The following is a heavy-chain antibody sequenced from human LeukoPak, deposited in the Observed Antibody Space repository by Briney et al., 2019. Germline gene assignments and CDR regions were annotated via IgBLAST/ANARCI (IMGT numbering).Heavy chain of an antibody. CDR1: GFTFAPYI. D-gene: IGHD5-12*01. V-gene: IGHV3-23*01. CDR2: ISAGGTAT. Sequence: GGPLRLSCAASGFTFAPYIVSWVRQAPGKGLQWVSAISAGGTATYYADSVKGRFTISRDDSNNMLYLQMNSLRDEGTATYFCAKGGYIGYNGLFDIWGQGTTVTVSS. CDR3: AKGGYIGYNGLFDI. J-gene: IGHJ3*02.